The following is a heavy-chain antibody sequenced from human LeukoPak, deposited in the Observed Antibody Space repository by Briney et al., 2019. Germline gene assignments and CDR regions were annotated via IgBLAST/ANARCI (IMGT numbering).Heavy chain of an antibody. V-gene: IGHV4-59*12. Sequence: PSETLSLTCTVSGGSISSSYWSWIRQPPGKGLEWIGSIPDSGNTYYNPSLKSRVTISVDTSKKQFSLKLNSVTAADTAVYYCAREGGAYSSTWYAYYWGQGTLVTVSS. CDR3: AREGGAYSSTWYAYY. J-gene: IGHJ4*02. D-gene: IGHD6-13*01. CDR1: GGSISSSY. CDR2: IPDSGNT.